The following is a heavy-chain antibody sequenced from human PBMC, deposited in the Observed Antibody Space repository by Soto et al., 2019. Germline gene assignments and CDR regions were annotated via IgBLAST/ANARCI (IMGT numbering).Heavy chain of an antibody. V-gene: IGHV3-53*05. J-gene: IGHJ4*02. Sequence: EVQVVETGGGLIQPGGSLRLSCAASGFIVSNKHMGWVRQAPGKGLECVSILYTGDRTYYADSVKGRFTISRDSSKNTVSLQMNGLRDEDTAMYYCVGAAPGDWGQGTPVTVSS. CDR2: LYTGDRT. CDR1: GFIVSNKH. D-gene: IGHD3-16*01. CDR3: VGAAPGD.